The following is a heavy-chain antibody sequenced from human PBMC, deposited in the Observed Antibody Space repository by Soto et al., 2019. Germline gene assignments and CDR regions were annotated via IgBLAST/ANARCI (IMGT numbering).Heavy chain of an antibody. CDR1: GFAFSNNW. J-gene: IGHJ6*03. CDR2: IKSDGSST. CDR3: ASYYYYYYMDV. V-gene: IGHV3-74*01. Sequence: EVQLVESGGGLVQPGGSLRLSCAASGFAFSNNWMHWVRQAPGKGLEWVSRIKSDGSSTNYADSVKGRLTISRDNAKNTLYLQMSGLGADDTAIYYCASYYYYYYMDVWAKGTTVTVSS.